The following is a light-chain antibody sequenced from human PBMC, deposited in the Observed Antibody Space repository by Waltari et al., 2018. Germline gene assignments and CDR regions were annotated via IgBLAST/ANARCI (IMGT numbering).Light chain of an antibody. Sequence: SYEVIQPPSVSVSPGQTATITCPGDKLGGRPTSWYQQRPGQSPVLLIYHSSRRSSGVPGRFSGSHSGNTATLTISGTQTVDEADYYCQAWDRDGAVFGDGTKLTVL. V-gene: IGLV3-1*01. J-gene: IGLJ2*01. CDR1: KLGGRP. CDR3: QAWDRDGAV. CDR2: HSS.